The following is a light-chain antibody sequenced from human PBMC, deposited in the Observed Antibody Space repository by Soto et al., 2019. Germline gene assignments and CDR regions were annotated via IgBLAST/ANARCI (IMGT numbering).Light chain of an antibody. CDR3: LQHNSYPCT. CDR2: AVS. J-gene: IGKJ4*02. V-gene: IGKV1-17*01. CDR1: QGIRRD. Sequence: DIQMTQSPSSLSAPVGGRVTITCRASQGIRRDLGWYQQKTGKAPTRLIYAVSSLQSGVPSRFSGRGSGTEITLTISSLQPEDSATYYCLQHNSYPCTFGGGTKVEIK.